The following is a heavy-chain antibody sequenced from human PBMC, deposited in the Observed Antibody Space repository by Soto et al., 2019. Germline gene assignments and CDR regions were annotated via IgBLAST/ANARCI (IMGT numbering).Heavy chain of an antibody. CDR1: GFTFDDYA. V-gene: IGHV3-9*01. CDR2: ISWNSGSI. D-gene: IGHD2-8*01. CDR3: AKILRMATDAFDI. Sequence: GGSLRLSCAASGFTFDDYAMHWVQQAPGKGLEWVSGISWNSGSIGYADSVKGRFTISRDNAKNSLYLQMNSLRAEDTALYYCAKILRMATDAFDIWGQGTMVTV. J-gene: IGHJ3*02.